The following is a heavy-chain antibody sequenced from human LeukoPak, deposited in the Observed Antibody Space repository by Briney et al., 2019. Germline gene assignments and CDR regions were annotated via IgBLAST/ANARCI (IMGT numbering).Heavy chain of an antibody. V-gene: IGHV4-39*01. CDR1: GGSISSSSYY. CDR2: IYYSGST. J-gene: IGHJ3*02. CDR3: ARPGARYCSSTSCAAYDI. D-gene: IGHD2-2*01. Sequence: SETLSLTCTVSGGSISSSSYYWGWIRQPPGKGLEWIGSIYYSGSTYYNPSLKSRVTISVDTSKNQFSLKLSSVTAADTAVYYCARPGARYCSSTSCAAYDIWGQGTMVTVSS.